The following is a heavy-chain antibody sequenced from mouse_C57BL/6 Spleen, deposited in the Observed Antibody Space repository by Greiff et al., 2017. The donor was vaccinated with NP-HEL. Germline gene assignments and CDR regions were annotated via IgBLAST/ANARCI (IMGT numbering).Heavy chain of an antibody. CDR1: GYTFTNYW. J-gene: IGHJ2*01. D-gene: IGHD4-1*01. Sequence: VQLQQSGAELVRPGTSVKMSCKASGYTFTNYWIGWAKQRPGHGLEWIGDIYPGGGYSNYNEKFKGKATLTADKSSSTAYMQFSSLTSEDSAIYYCARSGTGSSFDYWGQGTTRTVSS. V-gene: IGHV1-63*01. CDR3: ARSGTGSSFDY. CDR2: IYPGGGYS.